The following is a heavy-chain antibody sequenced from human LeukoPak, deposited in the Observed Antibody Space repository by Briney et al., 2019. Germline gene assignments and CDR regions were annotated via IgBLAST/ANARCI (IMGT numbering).Heavy chain of an antibody. CDR3: ARREKLEGTYYYYYYMDV. Sequence: PGGSLRLSCAASGLTFSNYAMSWVRQAPGKGLEWVSSISGSGSSTYYADSVKGRFTISRDNAQRSLYLQMNSLRAEDTAVYYCARREKLEGTYYYYYYMDVWGKGTTVTVSS. CDR2: ISGSGSST. CDR1: GLTFSNYA. D-gene: IGHD1-7*01. V-gene: IGHV3-23*01. J-gene: IGHJ6*03.